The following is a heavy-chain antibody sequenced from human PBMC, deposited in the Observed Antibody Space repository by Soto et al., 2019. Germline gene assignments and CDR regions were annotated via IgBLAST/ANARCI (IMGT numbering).Heavy chain of an antibody. Sequence: GGSLRLSCAASGFTFSGSAMHWVRQASGKGLEWVGRIRSKANSYATAYAESVKGRFTIPRDDSKNTAYLQMNSLKTEDTAVYYCTGRLAVSGFDYWGQGTLVTVSS. D-gene: IGHD6-19*01. V-gene: IGHV3-73*01. CDR2: IRSKANSYAT. CDR3: TGRLAVSGFDY. CDR1: GFTFSGSA. J-gene: IGHJ4*02.